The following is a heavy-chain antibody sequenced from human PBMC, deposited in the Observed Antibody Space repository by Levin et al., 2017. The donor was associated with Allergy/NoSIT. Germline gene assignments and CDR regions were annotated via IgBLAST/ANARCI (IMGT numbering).Heavy chain of an antibody. J-gene: IGHJ3*02. D-gene: IGHD6-19*01. Sequence: GGSLRLSCAASGFTFSSSWMTWVRQAPGKGLEWVVNIKEDGREVYYVDSLKGRFTFSRDNAKNSLYLQINSLMAEDTAVYYCARSLYRSAWHKCHDAFDIWGQGTMVTVSS. CDR1: GFTFSSSW. CDR2: IKEDGREV. V-gene: IGHV3-7*01. CDR3: ARSLYRSAWHKCHDAFDI.